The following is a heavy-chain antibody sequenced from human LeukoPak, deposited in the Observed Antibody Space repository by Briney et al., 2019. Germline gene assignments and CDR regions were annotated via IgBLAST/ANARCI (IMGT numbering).Heavy chain of an antibody. CDR1: GFTFSSYE. V-gene: IGHV3-48*03. CDR2: ISSSGSTI. J-gene: IGHJ4*02. Sequence: GGSLRLSCAASGFTFSSYEMNWVRQAPGKGLEWVSYISSSGSTIYHADSVKGRFTIPRDNAKNSLYLQMNSLRAEDTAVYYCARGEYCSSTSPCLDSWGQGTLVTVSS. D-gene: IGHD2-2*01. CDR3: ARGEYCSSTSPCLDS.